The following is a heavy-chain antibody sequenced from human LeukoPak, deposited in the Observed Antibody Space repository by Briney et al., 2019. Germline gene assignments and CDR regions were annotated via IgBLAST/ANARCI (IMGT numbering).Heavy chain of an antibody. V-gene: IGHV1-46*01. CDR1: GYAFTSYY. CDR3: VRGASSIAALSPFWYFDL. CDR2: INPSGGST. D-gene: IGHD6-6*01. J-gene: IGHJ2*01. Sequence: ASVKVSCKASGYAFTSYYMHWVRQGPGQGLEWMGIINPSGGSTSYAQKFQGRVTMTRDTSTNTVYMELSSLRSEDTAVFYCVRGASSIAALSPFWYFDLWGRGTLVTVSS.